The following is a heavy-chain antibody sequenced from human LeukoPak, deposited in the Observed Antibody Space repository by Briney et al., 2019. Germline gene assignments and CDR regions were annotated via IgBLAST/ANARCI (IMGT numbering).Heavy chain of an antibody. CDR1: GFTVSSNY. Sequence: GGSLRLSCAASGFTVSSNYMSWVRQAPGKGLEWVSVIYTGGSTYYADSAKGRFTISRDNSKNTLYLQMNSLRAEDTAVYYCASSRFWSGFTVNYWGQGTLVTVSS. D-gene: IGHD3-3*01. CDR2: IYTGGST. V-gene: IGHV3-53*01. CDR3: ASSRFWSGFTVNY. J-gene: IGHJ4*02.